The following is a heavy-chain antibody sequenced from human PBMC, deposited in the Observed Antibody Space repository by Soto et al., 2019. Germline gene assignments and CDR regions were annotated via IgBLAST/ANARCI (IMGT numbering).Heavy chain of an antibody. CDR3: ANPAPTEAVTNLYYFDY. Sequence: EVQLLESGGGLVQPGGSLRLSCAASGFTFSSYAMSWVRQAPGKGLEWVSAISGSGGSTYYADSVKGRFTISRDNSKNTLYLQMNSLRAEDTAVYYCANPAPTEAVTNLYYFDYWGQGTLVTVSS. CDR1: GFTFSSYA. J-gene: IGHJ4*02. D-gene: IGHD4-17*01. CDR2: ISGSGGST. V-gene: IGHV3-23*01.